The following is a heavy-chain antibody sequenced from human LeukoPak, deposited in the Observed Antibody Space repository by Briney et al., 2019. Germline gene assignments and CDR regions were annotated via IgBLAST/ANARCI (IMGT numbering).Heavy chain of an antibody. CDR1: GYSISSGNY. Sequence: SETLSLTCAVSGYSISSGNYWGWIRLRPAKGLQWIGSIYHSGSTSYNTSLTRRVTISVDTSKNQFSLKLSSVTAADTAVYYCAKGYCRGNSCYDDRGAFDYWGQGTLVTVSS. J-gene: IGHJ4*02. V-gene: IGHV4-38-2*01. CDR2: IYHSGST. D-gene: IGHD2-2*01. CDR3: AKGYCRGNSCYDDRGAFDY.